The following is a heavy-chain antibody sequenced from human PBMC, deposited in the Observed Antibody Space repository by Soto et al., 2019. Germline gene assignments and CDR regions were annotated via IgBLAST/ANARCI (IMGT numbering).Heavy chain of an antibody. CDR1: GFTFKNYA. CDR3: AKGFWLDD. CDR2: VNGTGDST. V-gene: IGHV3-23*01. J-gene: IGHJ5*01. Sequence: EVHLLDSGGGLVQPGGSLRLSCVACGFTFKNYAMTWVRQAPGKGLEWVSGVNGTGDSTYYADSVKGRFTISRDNSKNTLSLQMNSLRVDDTAVYYCAKGFWLDDWGQGTLVTVSS.